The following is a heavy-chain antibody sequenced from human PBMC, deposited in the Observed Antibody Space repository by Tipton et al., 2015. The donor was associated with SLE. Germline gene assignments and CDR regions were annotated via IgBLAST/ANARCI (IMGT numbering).Heavy chain of an antibody. V-gene: IGHV4-34*01. CDR3: ARSWGKQWLVEDAFDI. D-gene: IGHD6-19*01. Sequence: TLSLTCVVDGGSFSGYYWSWIRQPPGQRLEWIGEITHSGKTNYNPSLKSRLTISLDTSKNQFSLKLSSVAAADTAVYYCARSWGKQWLVEDAFDIWGQGTMVTVSS. CDR2: ITHSGKT. CDR1: GGSFSGYY. J-gene: IGHJ3*02.